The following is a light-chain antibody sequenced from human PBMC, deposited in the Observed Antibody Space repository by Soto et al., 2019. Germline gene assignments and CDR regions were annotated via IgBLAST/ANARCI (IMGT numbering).Light chain of an antibody. J-gene: IGKJ1*01. CDR1: QGIRTD. CDR3: LQHNDYPLT. CDR2: DAS. Sequence: DIQMTQSPSSLSASVGDRVTITCRASQGIRTDLGWYQQKPGKAPKRLIYDASRLQSGVPSRFSGSGSGTEFTLTISSLQPEDFATYYCLQHNDYPLTFGQGTKVEIK. V-gene: IGKV1-17*01.